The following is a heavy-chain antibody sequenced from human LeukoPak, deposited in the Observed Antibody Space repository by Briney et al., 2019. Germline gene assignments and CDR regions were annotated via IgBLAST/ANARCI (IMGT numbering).Heavy chain of an antibody. D-gene: IGHD3-9*01. J-gene: IGHJ4*02. V-gene: IGHV3-33*01. Sequence: GGSLRLSCAASGFTFSSYGMHWVRQAPGKGLEWVAVIWYDGSNKYYADSVKGRFTISRGNSKNTLYLQMNSLRAEDTAVYYCARHQFDSYFDYWGQGTLVTVSS. CDR3: ARHQFDSYFDY. CDR2: IWYDGSNK. CDR1: GFTFSSYG.